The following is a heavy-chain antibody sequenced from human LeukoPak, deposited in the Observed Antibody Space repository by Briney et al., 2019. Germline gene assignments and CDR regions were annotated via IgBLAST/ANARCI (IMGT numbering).Heavy chain of an antibody. V-gene: IGHV4-4*07. D-gene: IGHD3-10*01. J-gene: IGHJ6*02. CDR2: IYTSGST. Sequence: SETLSLTCTVSGGSISSDYWSWIRQPAGKGLEWIGRIYTSGSTNYNPPLKSRVTMSVDTSKNQFSLKLSSVTAADTAVYYCARDRRFIGSGRASGTCYYYYGMDVWGQGTTVTVSS. CDR1: GGSISSDY. CDR3: ARDRRFIGSGRASGTCYYYYGMDV.